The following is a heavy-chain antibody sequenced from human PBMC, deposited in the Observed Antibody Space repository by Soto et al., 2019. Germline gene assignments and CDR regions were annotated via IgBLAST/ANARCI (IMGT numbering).Heavy chain of an antibody. Sequence: GGSLRLSCAASGFTLSSYAMSCVGQARGKVLELVSAMSGSGGSTYYAYSVRGRFTISRDNSSNTLYLQMNSLRAEETAVYYCAKKIQQQMVLNLSGTWAEGTLDTVSS. D-gene: IGHD6-13*01. J-gene: IGHJ5*02. V-gene: IGHV3-23*01. CDR2: MSGSGGST. CDR1: GFTLSSYA. CDR3: AKKIQQQMVLNLSGT.